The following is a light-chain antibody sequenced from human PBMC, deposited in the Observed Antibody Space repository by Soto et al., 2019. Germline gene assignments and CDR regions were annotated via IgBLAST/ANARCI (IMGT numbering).Light chain of an antibody. V-gene: IGKV3-11*01. CDR3: QQYGSSPWT. J-gene: IGKJ1*01. Sequence: TQSPSTLPASVGDSATLSCRASQSVGSSLAWYQQKLGQAPRLLIYAASDRATGIPGRFSGSGSGTDFTLIISSLEPEDFAVYYCQQYGSSPWTFGQGTKVDIK. CDR2: AAS. CDR1: QSVGSS.